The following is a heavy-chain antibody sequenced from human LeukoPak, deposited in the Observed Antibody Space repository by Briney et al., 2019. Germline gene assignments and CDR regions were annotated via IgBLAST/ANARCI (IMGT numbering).Heavy chain of an antibody. Sequence: SETLSLTCTVSGGSMFSSTYYWGWIRQPPGKGLEWIGSIYYSGSTHYNPSLKSRVTISVDTSKNQFSLKLSSVTAADTAVYYCASPQYCSGGSCYWASWFDPWGQGTLVTVSS. CDR2: IYYSGST. CDR1: GGSMFSSTYY. CDR3: ASPQYCSGGSCYWASWFDP. D-gene: IGHD2-15*01. V-gene: IGHV4-39*07. J-gene: IGHJ5*02.